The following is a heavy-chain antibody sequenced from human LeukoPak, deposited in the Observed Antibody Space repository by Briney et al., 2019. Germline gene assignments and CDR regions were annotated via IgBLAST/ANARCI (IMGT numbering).Heavy chain of an antibody. V-gene: IGHV4-4*07. Sequence: SETLSLTCTVSGGSISSYYWTWIRQPAGKGLEWIGRIYTTGSTNYNPSLNSRVTMSVDTSKKQFSLKLSSVTAADTAVYYCAKASRVYSSGWYDFDYWGQGTLVTVSS. D-gene: IGHD6-19*01. CDR1: GGSISSYY. CDR2: IYTTGST. CDR3: AKASRVYSSGWYDFDY. J-gene: IGHJ4*02.